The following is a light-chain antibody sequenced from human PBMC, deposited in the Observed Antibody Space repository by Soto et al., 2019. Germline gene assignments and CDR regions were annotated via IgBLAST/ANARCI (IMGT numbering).Light chain of an antibody. V-gene: IGKV3-11*01. CDR2: DAS. Sequence: EIVLTQSPATLSLSPGERATLSCRASQSVSSYLAWYQQKPGQAPRLLIYDASNRATGIPARFSGSGSGTDFTLTISSIDPEDFAVYYCQQRSNWLTFGGGTKVEIK. CDR1: QSVSSY. J-gene: IGKJ4*01. CDR3: QQRSNWLT.